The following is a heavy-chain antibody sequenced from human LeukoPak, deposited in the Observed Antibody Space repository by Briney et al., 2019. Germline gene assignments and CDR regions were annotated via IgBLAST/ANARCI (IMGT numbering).Heavy chain of an antibody. CDR3: ARRQYSGYETFDY. CDR1: GFTFKSHW. V-gene: IGHV3-74*01. Sequence: GGSLRLSCAASGFTFKSHWMHWVRQAPGKGLVWVARVDSDGSSTSYADSVKGRFTISRDNAQNSLYLQMKSLRAEDTALYYCARRQYSGYETFDYWGQGTLVTVSS. D-gene: IGHD5-12*01. CDR2: VDSDGSST. J-gene: IGHJ4*02.